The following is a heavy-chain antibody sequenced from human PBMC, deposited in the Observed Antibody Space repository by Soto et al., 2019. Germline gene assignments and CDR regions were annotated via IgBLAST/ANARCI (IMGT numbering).Heavy chain of an antibody. D-gene: IGHD3-3*01. V-gene: IGHV3-7*01. J-gene: IGHJ4*02. CDR3: ARVGKGSYYDFWSGYSPLDY. Sequence: GGSLRLSCAASGFTFSSYWMSWVRQAPGKGLEWVANIKQDGSEKYYVDPVKGRFTISRDNAKNSLYLQMNSLRAEDTAVYYCARVGKGSYYDFWSGYSPLDYWGQGTLVTVSS. CDR2: IKQDGSEK. CDR1: GFTFSSYW.